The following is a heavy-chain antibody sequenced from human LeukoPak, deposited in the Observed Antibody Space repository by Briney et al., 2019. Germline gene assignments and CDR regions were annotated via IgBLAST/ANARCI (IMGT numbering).Heavy chain of an antibody. CDR1: GFTFSDYY. Sequence: GGSLRLSCAASGFTFSDYYMTWIRQAPGKGLEWVSCISSSGTTVYYADSVEGRFTISRDNARNSLYLQMYSLRAEDTAVYYCARQGSELDYWGQGTLVTVSS. CDR3: ARQGSELDY. V-gene: IGHV3-11*01. J-gene: IGHJ4*02. CDR2: ISSSGTTV.